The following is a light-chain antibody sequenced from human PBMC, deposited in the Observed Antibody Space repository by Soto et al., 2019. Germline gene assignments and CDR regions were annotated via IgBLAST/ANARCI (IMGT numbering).Light chain of an antibody. CDR3: QQRSSWPIT. CDR2: DAS. CDR1: QSVTSY. J-gene: IGKJ5*01. V-gene: IGKV3-11*01. Sequence: EIVLTQSPATLSLSPCERATLSCIASQSVTSYLAWYQQRPGQAPRLLIYDASRRATGIPARFSGSGSGADFTLTISTLEPEDFAVYYCQQRSSWPITFGQGTRLE.